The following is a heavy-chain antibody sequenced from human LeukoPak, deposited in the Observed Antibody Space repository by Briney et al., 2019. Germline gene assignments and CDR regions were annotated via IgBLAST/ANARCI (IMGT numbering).Heavy chain of an antibody. Sequence: GGSLRLSCAASGFTFSSYSMNWVRQAPGKGLEWVSSISSSSSYIYYADSVKGRFTISRDNAKNSLYLQMNSLRAEDTAVYYCASSLRITIFGAPGGMDVWGQGTTVTVSS. CDR1: GFTFSSYS. CDR2: ISSSSSYI. J-gene: IGHJ6*02. V-gene: IGHV3-21*01. D-gene: IGHD3-3*01. CDR3: ASSLRITIFGAPGGMDV.